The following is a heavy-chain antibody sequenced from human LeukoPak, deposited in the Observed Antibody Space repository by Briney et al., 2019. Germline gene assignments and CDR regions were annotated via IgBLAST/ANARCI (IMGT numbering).Heavy chain of an antibody. CDR3: ARDFSAVDGY. V-gene: IGHV3-30-3*01. Sequence: GGSLRLSCAASGFTFSSYAMHWVRQAPGKGLEWVALISYDGGNKYYADSVKGRFTISRDNSKNTLYLQMNSLRTEDTAVCYCARDFSAVDGYWGQGTLVTVSS. D-gene: IGHD6-19*01. CDR2: ISYDGGNK. CDR1: GFTFSSYA. J-gene: IGHJ4*02.